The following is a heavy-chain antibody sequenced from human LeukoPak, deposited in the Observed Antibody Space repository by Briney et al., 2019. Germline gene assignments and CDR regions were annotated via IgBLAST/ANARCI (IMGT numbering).Heavy chain of an antibody. V-gene: IGHV3-9*01. CDR2: ISRESGSI. J-gene: IGHJ4*02. Sequence: GGSLRLSCAASGFMFGDHAMYWVRQAPGKGREWVSGISRESGSIGYADSVTGRFTISRDNAKNSLYLQMNSLRPADTAFYYCAKVSGSWADHWGQGTLVTVSS. CDR3: AKVSGSWADH. D-gene: IGHD2-15*01. CDR1: GFMFGDHA.